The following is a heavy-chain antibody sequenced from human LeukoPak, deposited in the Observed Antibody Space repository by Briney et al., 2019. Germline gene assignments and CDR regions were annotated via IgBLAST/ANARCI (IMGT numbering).Heavy chain of an antibody. CDR2: IYAGGAT. J-gene: IGHJ4*02. CDR1: GFTVVTNY. CDR3: ARDLN. V-gene: IGHV3-66*01. Sequence: GGSLRLSCAASGFTVVTNYMSWVRQAPGKGLEWVSVIYAGGATYYSDSVRGRFTISRDNSKNTLYLQMNSLRAEDTAVYYCARDLNWGQGTLVTVSS.